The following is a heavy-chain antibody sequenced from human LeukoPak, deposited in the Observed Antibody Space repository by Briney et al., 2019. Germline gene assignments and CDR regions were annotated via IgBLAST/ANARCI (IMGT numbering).Heavy chain of an antibody. CDR1: GFTFSSYV. J-gene: IGHJ6*02. D-gene: IGHD3-22*01. V-gene: IGHV3-23*01. CDR2: ISSSGGST. CDR3: AKIVVDPNYYYYGMDV. Sequence: PGGSLRLSCAASGFTFSSYVTSWVRQAPGKGPEWVSIISSSGGSTSYADSVKGRFTISRDNSNNTLYLQMNSLRAGDTAIYYCAKIVVDPNYYYYGMDVWGQGTTVTVSS.